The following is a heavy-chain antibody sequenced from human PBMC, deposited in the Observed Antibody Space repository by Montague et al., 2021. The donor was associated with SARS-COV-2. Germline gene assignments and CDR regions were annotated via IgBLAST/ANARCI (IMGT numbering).Heavy chain of an antibody. CDR2: IHDSGST. J-gene: IGHJ6*02. Sequence: LVKPTQTLTLTCTFSGFSLSTSGMCVSWIRQPPGKGLEWIGYIHDSGSTKYNLSLESRVTIPVDNPKNQISLRLTSESAADTAVYYCARQRCIDTNCYSSYYYYGMDVWGQGTTVTVSS. D-gene: IGHD2-21*02. CDR1: GFSLSTSGMC. V-gene: IGHV4-61*05. CDR3: ARQRCIDTNCYSSYYYYGMDV.